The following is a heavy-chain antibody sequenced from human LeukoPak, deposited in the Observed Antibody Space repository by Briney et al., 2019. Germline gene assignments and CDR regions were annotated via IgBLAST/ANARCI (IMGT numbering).Heavy chain of an antibody. Sequence: GGSLRLSCAASGFTFSTYWMSWVRQAPGKGLEWEANIKQDGSEKYYVDSVKGRFTISRDNAKNALYLQMNSLRAEDTAVYYCARVYSSSSGRALDYWGQGTLVTVSS. D-gene: IGHD6-6*01. CDR3: ARVYSSSSGRALDY. J-gene: IGHJ4*02. CDR2: IKQDGSEK. V-gene: IGHV3-7*01. CDR1: GFTFSTYW.